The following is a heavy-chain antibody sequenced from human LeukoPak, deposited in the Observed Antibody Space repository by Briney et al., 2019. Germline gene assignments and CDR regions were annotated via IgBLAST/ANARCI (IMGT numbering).Heavy chain of an antibody. D-gene: IGHD5-12*01. CDR3: AKARWLRLDYFDY. J-gene: IGHJ4*02. V-gene: IGHV3-23*01. Sequence: GGSLRLSCAASGFTFSSYAMSWVRQAPGKGLEWVSAISGSGGGTYYADSVKGRFTISRDNSKNTLYLQMNSLRAEDTAVYYCAKARWLRLDYFDYWGQGTLVTVSS. CDR2: ISGSGGGT. CDR1: GFTFSSYA.